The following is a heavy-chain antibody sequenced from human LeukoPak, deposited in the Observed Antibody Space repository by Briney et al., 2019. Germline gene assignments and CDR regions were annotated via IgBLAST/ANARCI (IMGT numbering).Heavy chain of an antibody. J-gene: IGHJ5*01. D-gene: IGHD3-10*01. CDR1: GFTFSSYW. V-gene: IGHV3-74*01. Sequence: GGSLRLSCEASGFTFSSYWMHWVRQVPGKGLMWVSRIESNGLTLYADSVRDRFTISRDNGKSTIYLQMNSLRVDDTAIYYCAKAAAYFYGSVTYDWFESWGQGTLVTVSS. CDR3: AKAAAYFYGSVTYDWFES. CDR2: IESNGLT.